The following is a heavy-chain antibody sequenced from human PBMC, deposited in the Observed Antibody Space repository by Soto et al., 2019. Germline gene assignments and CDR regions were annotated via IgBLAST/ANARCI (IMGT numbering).Heavy chain of an antibody. D-gene: IGHD5-18*01. CDR1: GFTFSSYA. Sequence: GGSLRLSCAASGFTFSSYAMSWVRQAPGKGLEWVSAISGSGGSTYYADSVKGRFTISRDNSKNTLYLQMNSLRAEDTAVYYCAKCGGGYSYGYNYYYYGTDVWGQGTTVTVSS. J-gene: IGHJ6*02. CDR2: ISGSGGST. CDR3: AKCGGGYSYGYNYYYYGTDV. V-gene: IGHV3-23*01.